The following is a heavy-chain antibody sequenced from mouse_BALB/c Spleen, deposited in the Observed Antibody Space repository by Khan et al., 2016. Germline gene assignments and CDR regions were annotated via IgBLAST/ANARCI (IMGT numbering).Heavy chain of an antibody. CDR1: GYTFTSYY. CDR2: INPSNGGT. CDR3: TRGGVSILYCYFDV. J-gene: IGHJ1*01. V-gene: IGHV1S81*02. Sequence: QVQLKQSGAELVKPGASVKLSCKASGYTFTSYYMYWVKQRPGQGLEWIGGINPSNGGTNFNEKFKSKATLTVDKSSSTAYMQLSSLTSEDSAVYYSTRGGVSILYCYFDVWGAGTTVTVSS. D-gene: IGHD2-10*02.